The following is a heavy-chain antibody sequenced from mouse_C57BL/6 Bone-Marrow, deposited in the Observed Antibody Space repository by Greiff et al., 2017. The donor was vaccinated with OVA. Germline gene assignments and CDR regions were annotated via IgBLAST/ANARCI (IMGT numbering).Heavy chain of an antibody. CDR1: GYTFTSSW. J-gene: IGHJ1*03. CDR2: IDPSDSYT. CDR3: AREEGVTTVVDWYFDV. Sequence: QVQLQQPGAELVMPGASVKLSCKASGYTFTSSWMHWVKQRPGQGLEWIGEIDPSDSYTNYNQKFKGKSTLTVDKSSSTAYMQLSSLTSEDSAVYYCAREEGVTTVVDWYFDVWGTGTTVTVSS. D-gene: IGHD1-1*01. V-gene: IGHV1-69*01.